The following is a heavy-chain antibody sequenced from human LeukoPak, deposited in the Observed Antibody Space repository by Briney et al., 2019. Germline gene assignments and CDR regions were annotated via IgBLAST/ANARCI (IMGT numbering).Heavy chain of an antibody. V-gene: IGHV3-23*01. Sequence: GGSLRLSCAASGFTFSSHWMSWVRQALGKGLEWVSAISGNGGNTYYADSVKGRFTISRDNSKNTLYLQMNSLRAEDTAVYYCAKDLSPGHYWGQGTLVTVSS. CDR1: GFTFSSHW. CDR3: AKDLSPGHY. D-gene: IGHD2/OR15-2a*01. J-gene: IGHJ4*02. CDR2: ISGNGGNT.